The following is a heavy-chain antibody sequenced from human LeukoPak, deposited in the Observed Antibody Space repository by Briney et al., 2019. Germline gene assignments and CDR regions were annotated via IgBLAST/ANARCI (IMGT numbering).Heavy chain of an antibody. CDR2: IIDSGDIT. D-gene: IGHD3-16*01. V-gene: IGHV3-23*01. J-gene: IGHJ6*03. Sequence: GGSLRPSCAASGFTFSSYWMSWVRQAPGKGLEWVSGIIDSGDITYYANSVKGRFAISRDNSKNTLYLQMNSLRAGDTAVYYCAKLGGQEVYNYYVGVWGKGTTVAVSS. CDR1: GFTFSSYW. CDR3: AKLGGQEVYNYYVGV.